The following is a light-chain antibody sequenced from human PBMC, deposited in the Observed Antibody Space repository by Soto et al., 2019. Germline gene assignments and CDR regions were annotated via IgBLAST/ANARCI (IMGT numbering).Light chain of an antibody. V-gene: IGKV2-28*01. CDR2: LGS. CDR1: QSLLHSNGYNY. J-gene: IGKJ2*01. CDR3: MQALQTQYT. Sequence: DIVMTQSPLSLPVNTGEPASISWRSCQSLLHSNGYNYLDWYLQKPGQSPQLLIYLGSNRASGVPDRFSGSGSGTDFTLKISRVEAEDVGVYYCMQALQTQYTFGQGTKLEIK.